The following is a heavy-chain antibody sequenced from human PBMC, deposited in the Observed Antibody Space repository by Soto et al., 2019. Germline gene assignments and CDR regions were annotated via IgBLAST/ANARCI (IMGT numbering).Heavy chain of an antibody. CDR3: ARVQTYYDFWSGPRPFYYGMDV. D-gene: IGHD3-3*01. CDR2: ISSSSSYI. V-gene: IGHV3-21*01. CDR1: GFTFSSYS. J-gene: IGHJ6*02. Sequence: PGGSLRLSCAASGFTFSSYSMNWVRQAPGKGLEWVSSISSSSSYIYYADSVKGRFTISRDNAKNSLYLQMNSLRAEDTAVYYCARVQTYYDFWSGPRPFYYGMDVWGQGTTVTVSS.